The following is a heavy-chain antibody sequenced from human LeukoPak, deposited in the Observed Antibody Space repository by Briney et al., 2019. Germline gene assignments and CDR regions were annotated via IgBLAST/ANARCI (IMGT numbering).Heavy chain of an antibody. D-gene: IGHD2-15*01. CDR1: GASISSSSYY. CDR2: IYYSGST. Sequence: PSETLSLTCTVSGASISSSSYYWGWIRQPPGKGLEWIGSIYYSGSTYYNPSLKGRVTISVDTSKNQFSLKLSSVTAADTAVYYCARAREVTACSGGSCYTRDGQNFDYWGQGTLVTVSS. J-gene: IGHJ4*02. V-gene: IGHV4-39*07. CDR3: ARAREVTACSGGSCYTRDGQNFDY.